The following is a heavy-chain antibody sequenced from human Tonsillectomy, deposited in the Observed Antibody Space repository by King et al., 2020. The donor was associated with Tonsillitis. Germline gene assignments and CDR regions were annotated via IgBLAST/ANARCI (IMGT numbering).Heavy chain of an antibody. CDR3: AIGIYGAYYYYGMDV. CDR1: GFPFSTYD. V-gene: IGHV3-13*01. Sequence: LVESGGGLVQPGGSLRLSCAASGFPFSTYDIHWVRQATGKGLEWVSSIGTAGDTYYLGSVNGRFTISRKNAKNSLYLQMNSLRDGYTAVYYCAIGIYGAYYYYGMDVWGQGTTVTVSS. J-gene: IGHJ6*02. CDR2: IGTAGDT. D-gene: IGHD4-17*01.